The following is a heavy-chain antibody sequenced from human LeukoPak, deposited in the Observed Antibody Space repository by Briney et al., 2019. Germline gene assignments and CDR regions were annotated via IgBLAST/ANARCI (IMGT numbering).Heavy chain of an antibody. CDR1: GGSFSGYY. V-gene: IGHV4-34*01. CDR2: INHSGST. CDR3: ARSGIAAAGTFYKVDY. J-gene: IGHJ4*02. D-gene: IGHD6-13*01. Sequence: SETLSLTCAVYGGSFSGYYWSWIRQPPGKGLEWIGEINHSGSTNYNPSLKSRVTISVDTSKNQFSLKLSSVTAADTAVYYCARSGIAAAGTFYKVDYWGQGTLVTVSS.